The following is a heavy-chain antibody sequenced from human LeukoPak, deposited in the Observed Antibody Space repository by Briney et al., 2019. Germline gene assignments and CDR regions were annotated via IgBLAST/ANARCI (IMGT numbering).Heavy chain of an antibody. V-gene: IGHV4-30-2*01. CDR2: IYHSGST. Sequence: SETLSLTCTVSGGSISSGGYYRSWIRQPPGKGLEWIGYIYHSGSTYYNPSLKSRVTISVDRSKNQFSLKLSSVTAADTAVYYCASGVRGVIDYAGWFDPWGQGTLVTVSS. CDR3: ASGVRGVIDYAGWFDP. J-gene: IGHJ5*02. D-gene: IGHD3-10*01. CDR1: GGSISSGGYY.